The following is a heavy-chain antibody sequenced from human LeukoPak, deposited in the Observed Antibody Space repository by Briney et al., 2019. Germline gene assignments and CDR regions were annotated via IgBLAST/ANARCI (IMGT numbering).Heavy chain of an antibody. J-gene: IGHJ3*02. Sequence: SETPSLTRTVTGGSISSYYWSWIRQHPGKGLEWIGYIYYSGSTNYNPSLKSRVTISVDPPKNQFSLKLSSVTAADTGVYYCASGRVAFDIWGQGTMVTVSS. CDR2: IYYSGST. CDR1: GGSISSYY. D-gene: IGHD1-26*01. V-gene: IGHV4-59*01. CDR3: ASGRVAFDI.